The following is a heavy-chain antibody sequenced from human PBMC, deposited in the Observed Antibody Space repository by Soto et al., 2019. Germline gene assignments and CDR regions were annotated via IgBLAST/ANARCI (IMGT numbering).Heavy chain of an antibody. CDR3: ARGALGNYYQDS. J-gene: IGHJ4*02. CDR2: INSDGTRT. V-gene: IGHV3-74*01. Sequence: GRSLRLSCATSGFAFSRDWMHWVRQAPGKGLVWVSRINSDGTRTNYADYAMGRFTISRDNAKNTLYLQMNSLRAEDTAVYFCARGALGNYYQDSWGQGTPVTVSS. D-gene: IGHD3-10*01. CDR1: GFAFSRDW.